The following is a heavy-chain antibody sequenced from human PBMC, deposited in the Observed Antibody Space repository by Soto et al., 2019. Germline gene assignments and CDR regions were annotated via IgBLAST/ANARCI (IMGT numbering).Heavy chain of an antibody. D-gene: IGHD6-13*01. J-gene: IGHJ4*02. CDR1: GYTFTSYG. V-gene: IGHV1-18*01. CDR2: ISAYNRNT. Sequence: QVQLVQSGAEVKKPGASVKVSCKASGYTFTSYGLSWVRQAPGQGLEWMGWISAYNRNTNYAQKFQGRVTMTTDTSTSTAYMELRSLRSEDKAVYYCASVIASAADFDYWGQGTLVTVSS. CDR3: ASVIASAADFDY.